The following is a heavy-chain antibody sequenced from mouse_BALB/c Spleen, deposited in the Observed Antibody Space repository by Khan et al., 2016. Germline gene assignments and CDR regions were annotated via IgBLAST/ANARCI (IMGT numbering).Heavy chain of an antibody. J-gene: IGHJ4*01. Sequence: QMQLEESGAELMKPGASVKISCKATGYTFSNYWIEWVKQRPGHGLEWIGDILPGNANSNYNENLKGKATLTADTSSNTAYMQLSSLTSEDSAVYYCARALYSMDYWGQGTSVTVSS. V-gene: IGHV1-9*01. CDR1: GYTFSNYW. CDR3: ARALYSMDY. CDR2: ILPGNANS.